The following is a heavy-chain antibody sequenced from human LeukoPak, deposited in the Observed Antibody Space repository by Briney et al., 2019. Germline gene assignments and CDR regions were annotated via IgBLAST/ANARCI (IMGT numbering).Heavy chain of an antibody. V-gene: IGHV3-23*01. D-gene: IGHD6-19*01. CDR3: AKSGSGWYRFDC. CDR2: ISGSGDST. Sequence: GGSLRLSCAASGFTFSSYAMSWDRQAPGKGLEWVSAISGSGDSTYYADSVKGRFTISRDNSKNTLYLQMNSLRAEDTAVYYCAKSGSGWYRFDCWGQGTLVTVSS. J-gene: IGHJ4*02. CDR1: GFTFSSYA.